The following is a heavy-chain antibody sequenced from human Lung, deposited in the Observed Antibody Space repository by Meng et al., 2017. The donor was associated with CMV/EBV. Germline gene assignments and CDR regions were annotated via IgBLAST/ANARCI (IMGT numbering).Heavy chain of an antibody. D-gene: IGHD6-19*01. J-gene: IGHJ4*02. CDR2: MNPNRGTT. V-gene: IGHV1-8*01. CDR3: ATGVADFEY. CDR1: GYTFTSYD. Sequence: QGQRVQSGAEVKKPGASVKVSCKASGYTFTSYDINLVRQGTGQGLEWMGWMNPNRGTTGYAQKFQGRVTMTRNISKSTAYMDLSSLRSEDTAVYYCATGVADFEYWGQGTLVTVSS.